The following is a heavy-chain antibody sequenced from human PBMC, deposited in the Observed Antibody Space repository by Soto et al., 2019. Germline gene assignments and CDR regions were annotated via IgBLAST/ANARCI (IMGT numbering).Heavy chain of an antibody. J-gene: IGHJ4*02. D-gene: IGHD3-10*01. CDR2: IIPIFGTA. CDR3: ARLPYYGSGSYSPFHY. CDR1: GGTFSSYA. V-gene: IGHV1-69*12. Sequence: QVQLVQSGAEVKKPGSSVKVSCKASGGTFSSYAISWVRQAPGQGLEWMGGIIPIFGTANYAQKFQGRVTISADESTSTAYMELSSLRSEDTAVYYCARLPYYGSGSYSPFHYWGQGTLVTVSS.